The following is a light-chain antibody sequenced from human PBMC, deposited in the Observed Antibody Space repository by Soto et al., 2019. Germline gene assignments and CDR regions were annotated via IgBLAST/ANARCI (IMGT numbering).Light chain of an antibody. Sequence: QSALAQPASVSGSPGQSITISCTGTSSDVGLYDYVSWFQQQHPGKAPKLLIYDVSNWPSGVSDRFSGSKSGNTASLTISGLRAEDEADYYCSSFTSSRTFVFGTGTKVTVL. CDR2: DVS. CDR3: SSFTSSRTFV. CDR1: SSDVGLYDY. V-gene: IGLV2-14*03. J-gene: IGLJ1*01.